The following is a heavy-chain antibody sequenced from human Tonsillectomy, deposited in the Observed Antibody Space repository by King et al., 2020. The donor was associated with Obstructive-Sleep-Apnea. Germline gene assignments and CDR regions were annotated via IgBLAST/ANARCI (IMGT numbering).Heavy chain of an antibody. J-gene: IGHJ6*02. D-gene: IGHD3-16*01. CDR1: GYTFTGNY. CDR2: INPNSGGA. CDR3: ARDLGSWGSYYGMDV. V-gene: IGHV1-2*02. Sequence: QLVQSGAEVKKPGASVKVSCRASGYTFTGNYMFWVRQAPGQGLEWMGWINPNSGGAKYAQKFQGRVTLTRDTSISTAYMELSRLRYEDTAVYYCARDLGSWGSYYGMDVWGQGTTVTVSS.